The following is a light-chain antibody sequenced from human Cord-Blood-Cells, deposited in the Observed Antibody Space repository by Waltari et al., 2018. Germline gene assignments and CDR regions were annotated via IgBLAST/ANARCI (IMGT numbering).Light chain of an antibody. CDR2: AAS. V-gene: IGKV1-39*01. CDR3: QQYGSSPGT. CDR1: QSISSY. J-gene: IGKJ3*01. Sequence: DIQMTQSPSSLSASVGDRVTITCRASQSISSYLNWYQQKPGKAPKLLIYAASSLQSGVPSRFSGSGSGTDFTLTISRLEPEDFAVYYCQQYGSSPGTFGPGTKVDIK.